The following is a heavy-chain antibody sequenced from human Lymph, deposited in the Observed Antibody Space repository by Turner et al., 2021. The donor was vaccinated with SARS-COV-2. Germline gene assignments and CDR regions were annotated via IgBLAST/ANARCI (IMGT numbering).Heavy chain of an antibody. D-gene: IGHD3-3*01. CDR1: GFTLSNYA. CDR3: ASNFWSAYRLDY. V-gene: IGHV3-30-3*01. CDR2: ISYDGTNK. J-gene: IGHJ4*02. Sequence: QVQLVESGGGVVQPGRSLRLSCAASGFTLSNYAMHWGRQAPGKGLEWVAVISYDGTNKYYADSVKGRFTISRDNSKNTLYLQMNSLRSEDTAVYYCASNFWSAYRLDYWGQGTLVTVSS.